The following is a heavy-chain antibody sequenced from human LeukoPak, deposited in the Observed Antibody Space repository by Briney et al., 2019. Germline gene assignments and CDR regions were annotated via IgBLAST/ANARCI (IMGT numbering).Heavy chain of an antibody. CDR2: IYYSGST. CDR3: ARVEDSSSYYFDY. V-gene: IGHV4-30-4*08. Sequence: SQTLSLTCTVSGGSISSGDYSWSWIRQPPGKGLEWIGYIYYSGSTYYNPSLKSRVTISVDTSKNQFSLKLSSVTAADTAVYYCARVEDSSSYYFDYWGQGTLVTVSS. CDR1: GGSISSGDYS. J-gene: IGHJ4*02. D-gene: IGHD6-6*01.